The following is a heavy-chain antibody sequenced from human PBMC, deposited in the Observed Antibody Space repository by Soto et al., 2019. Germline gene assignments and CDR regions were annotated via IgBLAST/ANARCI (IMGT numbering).Heavy chain of an antibody. J-gene: IGHJ3*02. Sequence: GGSLRLSCAASGFTFSSYAMSWVRQAPGKGLEWVSAISGSGGSTYYADSVEGRFTISRDNSKNTLYLQMNSLRAEDTAVYYCAKTRWFSRLGLDAFDIWGQGTMVTVSS. D-gene: IGHD2-15*01. CDR3: AKTRWFSRLGLDAFDI. CDR2: ISGSGGST. V-gene: IGHV3-23*01. CDR1: GFTFSSYA.